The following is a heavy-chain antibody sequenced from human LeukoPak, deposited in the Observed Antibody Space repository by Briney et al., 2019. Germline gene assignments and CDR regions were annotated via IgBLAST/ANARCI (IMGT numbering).Heavy chain of an antibody. J-gene: IGHJ4*02. V-gene: IGHV4-39*01. CDR1: GGSISSTTYY. CDR2: IYFSGNT. CDR3: ARHLDYGDDHLDY. Sequence: NSSETLSLTCSVSGGSISSTTYYWGWIRQPPGRGLEWIGSIYFSGNTYYNPSLKSRVTISIDTSKNQFSLKLSSVTAADTAVYFCARHLDYGDDHLDYWGQGTLVTVSS. D-gene: IGHD4-17*01.